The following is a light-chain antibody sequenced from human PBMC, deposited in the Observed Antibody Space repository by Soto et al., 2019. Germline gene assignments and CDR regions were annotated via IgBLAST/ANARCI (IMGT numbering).Light chain of an antibody. CDR1: HTVINNY. J-gene: IGKJ4*01. Sequence: EFVLTQSPGTLSLSPGEGATLSCRASHTVINNYLAWYQQKPGQAPRLLIYDASSRATGIPDRCSGGGSGTDFTLTISRLEPEDFAVYYCQQFSSYPLTFGRGTKVDI. CDR3: QQFSSYPLT. CDR2: DAS. V-gene: IGKV3-20*01.